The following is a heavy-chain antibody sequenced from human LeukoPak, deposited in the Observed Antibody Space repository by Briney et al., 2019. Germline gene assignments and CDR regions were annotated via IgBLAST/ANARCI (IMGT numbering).Heavy chain of an antibody. CDR1: GFTFSDYY. D-gene: IGHD5-24*01. J-gene: IGHJ4*02. CDR3: ARGESRDY. V-gene: IGHV3-11*05. Sequence: NAGGSLRLSCAASGFTFSDYYMSWIRQAPGKGLEWVSYIGTSSTYTNNADSVKGRFSISRDNAKNSLYLQMNSLRVEDTAVYYCARGESRDYWGQGTLVTVSS. CDR2: IGTSSTYT.